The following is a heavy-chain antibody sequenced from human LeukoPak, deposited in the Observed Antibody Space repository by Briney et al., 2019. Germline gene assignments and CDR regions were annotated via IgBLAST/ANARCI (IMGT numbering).Heavy chain of an antibody. CDR1: GFTVSTNY. D-gene: IGHD1-26*01. CDR2: ISSSSSYI. J-gene: IGHJ4*02. CDR3: ARGRGWELLGGAFDY. Sequence: GGSLRLSCAASGFTVSTNYMNWVRQAPGKGLEWVSSISSSSSYIYYADSVKGRFTISRDNAKNSLYLQMNSLRAEDTAVYYCARGRGWELLGGAFDYWGQGTLVTVSS. V-gene: IGHV3-21*01.